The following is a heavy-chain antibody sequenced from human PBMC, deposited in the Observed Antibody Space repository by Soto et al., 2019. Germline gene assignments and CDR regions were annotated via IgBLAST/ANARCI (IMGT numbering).Heavy chain of an antibody. CDR1: GYSFTSYW. CDR3: DSGTYSSSSGHYYYYCMDD. Sequence: PGESLKISCKGSGYSFTSYWISWVRHMPGKGLEGMGSIDPSYSYTNYIPSFQGHFTISADRSIRTADLQWSSLKASDTAMYYCDSGTYSSSSGHYYYYCMDDWGQGTTVTVSS. J-gene: IGHJ6*02. V-gene: IGHV5-10-1*01. D-gene: IGHD6-6*01. CDR2: IDPSYSYT.